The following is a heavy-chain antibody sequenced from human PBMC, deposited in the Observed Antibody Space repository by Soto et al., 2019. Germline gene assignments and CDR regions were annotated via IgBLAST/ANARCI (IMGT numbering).Heavy chain of an antibody. V-gene: IGHV1-69*02. J-gene: IGHJ3*02. D-gene: IGHD2-2*01. CDR1: GGTFSSYT. CDR2: IIPILGIA. CDR3: ARAVARYCSSTSCPDAFDI. Sequence: GASVKVSCKASGGTFSSYTISWVRQAPGQGLEWMGRIIPILGIANYAQKFQGRVTITADKSTSTAYMELSSLRSEDTAVYYCARAVARYCSSTSCPDAFDIRGQGTMVTVSS.